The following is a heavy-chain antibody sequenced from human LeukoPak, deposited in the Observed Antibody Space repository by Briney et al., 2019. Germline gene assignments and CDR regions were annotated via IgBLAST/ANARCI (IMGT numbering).Heavy chain of an antibody. CDR2: IYPGDSNT. V-gene: IGHV5-51*01. D-gene: IGHD1-1*01. J-gene: IGHJ4*02. CDR1: GYNFTSYW. Sequence: PGESLKISCKASGYNFTSYWIAWVRHMPGKGLEWMGIIYPGDSNTKFSPSFQGQVTISADKSINTAYLRWNSLKASDTATFYCARQDGTYNPPDDWGQGTLVTVSS. CDR3: ARQDGTYNPPDD.